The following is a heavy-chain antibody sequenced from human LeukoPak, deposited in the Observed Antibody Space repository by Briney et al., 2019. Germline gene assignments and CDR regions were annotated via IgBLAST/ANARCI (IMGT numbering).Heavy chain of an antibody. CDR1: GYTFTAYY. D-gene: IGHD6-19*01. J-gene: IGHJ4*02. Sequence: ASVKVSCKASGYTFTAYYLHWVRQAPGQGLEWMGWINPNSGGTNYAQKFQGRVTMTRDTSISTAYMELNRLRSDDTAVYYCASQGSGWYVGYFDYWGQGTLVTVSS. CDR3: ASQGSGWYVGYFDY. CDR2: INPNSGGT. V-gene: IGHV1-2*02.